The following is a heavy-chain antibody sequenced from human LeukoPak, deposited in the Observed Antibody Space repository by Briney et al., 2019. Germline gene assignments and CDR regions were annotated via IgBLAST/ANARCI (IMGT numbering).Heavy chain of an antibody. CDR3: ARDLSGVLDSSGYSYWNWFDP. Sequence: GASVKVSCKASGGTFSSYAISWVRQAPGQGLEWMGRIIPIFGIANYAQKFQGRVTITADKSTSTAYMELSSLRSEDTAVYYCARDLSGVLDSSGYSYWNWFDPWSQGTLVTVSS. J-gene: IGHJ5*02. CDR2: IIPIFGIA. CDR1: GGTFSSYA. D-gene: IGHD3-22*01. V-gene: IGHV1-69*04.